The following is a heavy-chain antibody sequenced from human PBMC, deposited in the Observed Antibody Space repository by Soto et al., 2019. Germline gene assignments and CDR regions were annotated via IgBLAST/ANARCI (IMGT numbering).Heavy chain of an antibody. CDR3: TRVRMSGLYYLDF. CDR1: GFTFSDHY. V-gene: IGHV3-72*01. CDR2: TRNKANSYTT. D-gene: IGHD6-25*01. Sequence: PGGSLRLSCAASGFTFSDHYMDWVRQAPGKGLEWVGRTRNKANSYTTEYAASVKGRFSISRGDSKNSLYLQMNSLKIEDTAVYYCTRVRMSGLYYLDFWGRGTLVTVSS. J-gene: IGHJ4*02.